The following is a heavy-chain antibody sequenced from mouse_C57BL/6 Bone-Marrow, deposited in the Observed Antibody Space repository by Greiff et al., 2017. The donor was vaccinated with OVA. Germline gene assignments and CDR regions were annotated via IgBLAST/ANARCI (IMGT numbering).Heavy chain of an antibody. CDR3: AREERGLLLRPYFDY. D-gene: IGHD1-1*01. Sequence: QVHVKQSGAELVRPGTSVKVSCKASGYAFTNYLIEWVKQRPGQGLEWIGVINPGSGGTNYNEKFKGKATLTEDKSSSTAYMQLSSLTSEDSAVYFCAREERGLLLRPYFDYWGQGTTLTVSA. CDR1: GYAFTNYL. CDR2: INPGSGGT. V-gene: IGHV1-54*01. J-gene: IGHJ2*01.